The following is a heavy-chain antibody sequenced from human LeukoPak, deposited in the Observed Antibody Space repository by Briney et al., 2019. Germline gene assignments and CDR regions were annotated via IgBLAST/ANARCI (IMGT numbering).Heavy chain of an antibody. CDR1: GFTFSPYW. CDR2: IKSDGST. CDR3: ARAPSEIGGYYPEYFRH. Sequence: PGGSLRLSCAASGFTFSPYWMHCVRQAPGKGLVWVSRIKSDGSTNYADSVKGRFTISRDNAKNTVSLQMNSLRAEDTGVYFCARAPSEIGGYYPEYFRHWGQGTLVTVSS. J-gene: IGHJ1*01. V-gene: IGHV3-74*01. D-gene: IGHD3-22*01.